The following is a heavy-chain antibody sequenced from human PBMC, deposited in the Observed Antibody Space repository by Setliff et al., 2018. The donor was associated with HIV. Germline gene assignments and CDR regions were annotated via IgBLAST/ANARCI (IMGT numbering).Heavy chain of an antibody. CDR1: GGSISSGSYY. J-gene: IGHJ5*02. Sequence: PSETLSLTCTVSGGSISSGSYYWSWIRQPAGKGLEWIGHIYTSGSTNYNPSLKSRVTISVDTSTNQFSLELSSVTAADTAVYYCASRVYYYDESRILREEGFVPWGQGTLVTVSS. D-gene: IGHD3-22*01. CDR3: ASRVYYYDESRILREEGFVP. CDR2: IYTSGST. V-gene: IGHV4-61*09.